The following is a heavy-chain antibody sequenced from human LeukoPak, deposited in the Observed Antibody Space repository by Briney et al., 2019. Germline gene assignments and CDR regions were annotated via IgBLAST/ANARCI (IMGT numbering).Heavy chain of an antibody. J-gene: IGHJ3*02. V-gene: IGHV1-8*01. CDR2: MNPNSGDT. CDR1: GYTFTSYD. Sequence: ASVKVSCKASGYTFTSYDISWVRQATGQGLEWMGWMNPNSGDTVYAQKFQGRVTMTRNTSINTAYMELSSLRSEDTAVYFCARGHYFDTFDIWGLGTRVSVSS. CDR3: ARGHYFDTFDI. D-gene: IGHD3-10*01.